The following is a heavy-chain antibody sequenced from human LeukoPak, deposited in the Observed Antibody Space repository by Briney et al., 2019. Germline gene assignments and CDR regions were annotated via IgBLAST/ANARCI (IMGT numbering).Heavy chain of an antibody. J-gene: IGHJ4*02. CDR2: ISSSGSTI. Sequence: PGGSLRLSCAASGFTFSSYEMNWVRQAPGKGLEWVSYISSSGSTIYYADSVKGRFTISRDNSKNTLYLQMNSLRAEDTAVYYCAREYVGGFPPYFDYWGQGTLVTVSS. D-gene: IGHD3-10*01. CDR1: GFTFSSYE. V-gene: IGHV3-48*03. CDR3: AREYVGGFPPYFDY.